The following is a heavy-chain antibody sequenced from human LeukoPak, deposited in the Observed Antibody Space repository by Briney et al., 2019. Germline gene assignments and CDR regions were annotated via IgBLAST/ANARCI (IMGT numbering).Heavy chain of an antibody. D-gene: IGHD6-13*01. CDR3: AKDRGAAAGLDY. J-gene: IGHJ4*02. CDR1: GLTFSAYA. CDR2: ISGSGSIT. V-gene: IGHV3-23*01. Sequence: GGSLRLSCAASGLTFSAYAMSWVRQAPGKGLEWVSAISGSGSITYYADSVKGRFTISSDNSKNTLYLQMNSLRDEDTAVYYCAKDRGAAAGLDYWGQGTLVTVSS.